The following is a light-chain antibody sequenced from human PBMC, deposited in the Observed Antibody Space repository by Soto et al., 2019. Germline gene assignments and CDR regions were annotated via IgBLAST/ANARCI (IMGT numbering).Light chain of an antibody. V-gene: IGKV1-39*01. J-gene: IGKJ5*01. Sequence: DIQMTQSPSSLSASVGDIVTITCRASQSISSYLNGYQQKPGKAPKLLIYAASSLQSGVPSRFSGSGSGTDFTLTISSLQPEDFATYYCQQSYSTPITFGQGTRLEIK. CDR2: AAS. CDR1: QSISSY. CDR3: QQSYSTPIT.